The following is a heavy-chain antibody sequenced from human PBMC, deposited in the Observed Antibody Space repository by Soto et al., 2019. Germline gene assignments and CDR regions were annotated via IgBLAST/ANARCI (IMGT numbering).Heavy chain of an antibody. CDR2: IYYSGST. D-gene: IGHD2-15*01. CDR3: ARREGYCSGGSCYNAFDI. CDR1: GGSISSSSYY. J-gene: IGHJ3*02. Sequence: SETLSLTCTVSGGSISSSSYYWGWIRQPPGKGLEWIGSIYYSGSTYYNPSLKSRVTISVDTSKNQFSLKLSSVTAADTAVYYCARREGYCSGGSCYNAFDIWGQGTMVTVSS. V-gene: IGHV4-39*01.